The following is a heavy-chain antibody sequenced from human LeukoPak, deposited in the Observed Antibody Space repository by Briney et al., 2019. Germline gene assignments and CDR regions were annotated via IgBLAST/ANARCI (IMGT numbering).Heavy chain of an antibody. J-gene: IGHJ6*03. CDR3: ARTYSSSWYVVDYYYYYMDV. Sequence: ASVKVSCKASGYTFTSYAMNWVRQAPGQGLEWMGWINTNTGNPTYAQGFTGRFVFSLGTSVNTAYLQISSLKAEDTAVYYCARTYSSSWYVVDYYYYYMDVWGKGTTVTVSS. D-gene: IGHD6-13*01. CDR1: GYTFTSYA. CDR2: INTNTGNP. V-gene: IGHV7-4-1*02.